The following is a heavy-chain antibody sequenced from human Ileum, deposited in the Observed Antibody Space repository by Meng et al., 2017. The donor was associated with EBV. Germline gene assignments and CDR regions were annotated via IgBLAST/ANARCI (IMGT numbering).Heavy chain of an antibody. CDR3: ASNGAFSLDH. V-gene: IGHV4-4*02. CDR2: IHHTRGP. CDR1: GYSINNEHW. Sequence: QVQAAEAGPGLAGPSGTLSPTRSVSGYSINNEHWWRWVRQSPGKGLEWIGEIHHTRGPNYNPSLKSRVIISVDKSNNHFSLRLSAVTAADTAVYYCASNGAFSLDHWGQGTLVTVSS. D-gene: IGHD2-8*01. J-gene: IGHJ4*02.